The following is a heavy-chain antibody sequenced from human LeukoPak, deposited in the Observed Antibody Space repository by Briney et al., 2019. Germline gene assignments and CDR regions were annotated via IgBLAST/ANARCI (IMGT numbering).Heavy chain of an antibody. CDR2: IIPIFGTA. CDR3: AVKYESSGYSPWGFGF. Sequence: SVKVSCKASGGTFSSYAISWVRQAPGQGLEWMGGIIPIFGTANYAQKFQGRVTITTDESTSTAYMELSSLRSEDTAVYYCAVKYESSGYSPWGFGFWGQGTLVSVSS. CDR1: GGTFSSYA. J-gene: IGHJ4*02. D-gene: IGHD3-22*01. V-gene: IGHV1-69*05.